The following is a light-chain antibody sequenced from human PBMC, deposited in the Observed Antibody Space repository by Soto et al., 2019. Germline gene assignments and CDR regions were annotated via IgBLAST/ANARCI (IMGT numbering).Light chain of an antibody. CDR1: SSNIGSDF. J-gene: IGLJ1*01. CDR3: AAWDDSLSAYV. Sequence: QPVLPQPPSTSGTPGQRVTISCSGSSSNIGSDFVYWYQQLPGTAPKLLIYRNHQRPSGVPDRFSGSKSGTSASLAISGLRSEDEADYYCAAWDDSLSAYVFGTGTKVTVL. V-gene: IGLV1-47*01. CDR2: RNH.